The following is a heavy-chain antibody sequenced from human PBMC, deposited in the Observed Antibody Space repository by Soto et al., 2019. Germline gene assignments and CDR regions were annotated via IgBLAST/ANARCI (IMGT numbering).Heavy chain of an antibody. D-gene: IGHD1-20*01. CDR2: IYYNGDT. CDR3: ARRLIDNWNQGHAFDF. CDR1: GGSVSSGNYF. Sequence: QLQLQESGPGLVKPAETLSLKCAVSGGSVSSGNYFWGWIRQPPGKGLEWIGNIYYNGDTYYSPSLRSRVTMSVDTAQKQFSLRLTSVTAADTAVYDCARRLIDNWNQGHAFDFWCQGTLVTVSS. J-gene: IGHJ3*01. V-gene: IGHV4-39*01.